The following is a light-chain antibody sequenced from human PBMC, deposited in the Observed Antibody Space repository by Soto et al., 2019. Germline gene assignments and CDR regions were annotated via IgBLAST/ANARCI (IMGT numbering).Light chain of an antibody. CDR2: GNS. V-gene: IGLV1-40*01. Sequence: QSVLTQPPSVSGAPGQRVTISCTGSSSNIGAGYDVHWYQQLPGTAPKLLIYGNSNRPSGVPDRFSGSKSGTSASLAITGLQADDDADYYCQSYYSGLSGSVFGGGTKVTVL. J-gene: IGLJ2*01. CDR3: QSYYSGLSGSV. CDR1: SSNIGAGYD.